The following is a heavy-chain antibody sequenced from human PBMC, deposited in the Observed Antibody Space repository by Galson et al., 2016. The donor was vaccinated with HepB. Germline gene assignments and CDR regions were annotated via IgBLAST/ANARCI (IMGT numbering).Heavy chain of an antibody. CDR3: ARDGSYSSSSVYFDY. V-gene: IGHV4-59*01. CDR2: IYYRGST. CDR1: GGSISSYY. Sequence: LSLTSTVSGGSISSYYWSWIRQPPGKGPEWLGFIYYRGSTNSNPSPKSRVTISVDTSKNQFSLKLSSVTAADTAVYYCARDGSYSSSSVYFDYWGPGILVTVSS. J-gene: IGHJ4*02. D-gene: IGHD6-6*01.